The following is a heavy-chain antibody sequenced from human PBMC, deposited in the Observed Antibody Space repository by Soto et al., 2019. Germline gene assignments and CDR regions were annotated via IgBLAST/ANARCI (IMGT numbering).Heavy chain of an antibody. CDR1: GFTFDDYA. V-gene: IGHV3-9*01. D-gene: IGHD6-6*01. CDR3: AKEIRAALQAFDY. J-gene: IGHJ4*02. CDR2: ITWNSGRI. Sequence: EVQLVESGGGLVQPGRSLRLSCAASGFTFDDYAMHWVRQAPGKGLEWVSGITWNSGRIAYADSVKGRFTISRDNAKNSLDLQMNSLRAEDTALYYCAKEIRAALQAFDYWGQGALVTVSS.